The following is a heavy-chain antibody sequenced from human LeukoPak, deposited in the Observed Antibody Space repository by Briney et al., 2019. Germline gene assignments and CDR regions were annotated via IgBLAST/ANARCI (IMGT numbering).Heavy chain of an antibody. CDR3: ARQGELAIDY. CDR1: GGSITNYY. J-gene: IGHJ4*02. D-gene: IGHD1-26*01. CDR2: IYNTGRT. V-gene: IGHV4-59*08. Sequence: SETLSLTCSVSGGSITNYYWSWIRQSPGKGLEWIGFIYNTGRTNHNPSLQSRVTMSIDTSKNQFSLKLSSVTAADTAVYYCARQGELAIDYWGQGTLVTVSS.